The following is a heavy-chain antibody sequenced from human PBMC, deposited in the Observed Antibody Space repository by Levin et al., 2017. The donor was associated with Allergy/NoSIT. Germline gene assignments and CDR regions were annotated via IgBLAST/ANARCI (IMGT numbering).Heavy chain of an antibody. CDR3: ASSRTGYSSGGSCYSAPYYYYGMDV. J-gene: IGHJ6*02. Sequence: PSETLSLTCTVSGGSISSYYWSWIRQPPGKGLEWIGYIYYSGSTNYNPSLKSRVTISVDTSKNQFSLKLSSVTAADTAVYYCASSRTGYSSGGSCYSAPYYYYGMDVWGQGTTVTVSS. CDR2: IYYSGST. CDR1: GGSISSYY. D-gene: IGHD2-15*01. V-gene: IGHV4-59*08.